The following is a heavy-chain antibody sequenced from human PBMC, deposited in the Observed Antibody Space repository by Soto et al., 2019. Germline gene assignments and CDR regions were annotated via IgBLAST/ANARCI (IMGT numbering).Heavy chain of an antibody. CDR3: ASWEGGSYGYFQH. V-gene: IGHV4-59*01. CDR2: IYYSGST. D-gene: IGHD1-26*01. Sequence: PSETLSLTCTVSGGSISSYYWSWIRQPPGKGLEWIGYIYYSGSTNYNPSLKSRVTISVDTSKNQFSLKLSSVTAADTAVYYCASWEGGSYGYFQHWGQGTLVTVSS. J-gene: IGHJ1*01. CDR1: GGSISSYY.